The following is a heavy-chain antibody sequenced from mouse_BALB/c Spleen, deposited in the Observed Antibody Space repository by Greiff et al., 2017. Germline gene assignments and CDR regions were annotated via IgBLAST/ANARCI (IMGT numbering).Heavy chain of an antibody. D-gene: IGHD5-1*01. CDR2: ISYSGST. J-gene: IGHJ2*01. V-gene: IGHV3-2*02. Sequence: EVQLQESGPGLVKPSQSLSLTCTATGYSFTSYYAWKWLRQFPGNKLVWMGNISYSGSTSNNPTLKSRISITRDTSKNQFFLQLNSVTTEDTATYYCARNYLKYWGQGTTHTGSS. CDR3: ARNYLKY. CDR1: GYSFTSYYA.